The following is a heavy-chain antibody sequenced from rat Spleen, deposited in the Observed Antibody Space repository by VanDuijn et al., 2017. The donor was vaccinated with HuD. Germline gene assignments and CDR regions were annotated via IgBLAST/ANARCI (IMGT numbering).Heavy chain of an antibody. CDR3: TRDRSYYFDY. CDR2: ISYEGSST. CDR1: GFTFSNSG. D-gene: IGHD1-3*01. V-gene: IGHV5-22*01. J-gene: IGHJ2*01. Sequence: EVQLVESGGGLVQPGRSLKLSCAASGFTFSNSGMAWVRQAPTKGLEWVASISYEGSSTYYGDSVKGRFTISRDNAKSTLYLQMNSLRSEDTATYYCTRDRSYYFDYWGQGVMVTVSS.